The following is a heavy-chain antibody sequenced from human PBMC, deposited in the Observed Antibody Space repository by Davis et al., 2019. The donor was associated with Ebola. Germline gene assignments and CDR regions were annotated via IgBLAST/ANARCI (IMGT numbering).Heavy chain of an antibody. CDR3: YDGYDAFDI. J-gene: IGHJ3*02. CDR1: GGSISSSSYY. CDR2: IYYSGST. Sequence: PSETLSLTCTVSGGSISSSSYYWGWIRQPPGKGLEWIGSIYYSGSTYYNPSLKSRVTITVDTSKNQFSLKLSSVTAADTAVYYCYDGYDAFDIWGQGTMVTVSS. D-gene: IGHD3-10*01. V-gene: IGHV4-39*01.